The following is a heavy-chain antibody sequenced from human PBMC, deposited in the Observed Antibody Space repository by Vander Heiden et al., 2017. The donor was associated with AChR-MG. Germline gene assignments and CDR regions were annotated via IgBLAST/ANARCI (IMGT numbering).Heavy chain of an antibody. CDR3: AREYGGSYHFDY. Sequence: QVQLVQSGAEVKKPGSSVKVSCMASGGPVSSYAISWVRQAPGQGLEWMGGIIPIFGTANYAQKFQGRVTITADESTSTAYMELSSLRSEDTAVYYCAREYGGSYHFDYWGQGTLVTVSS. D-gene: IGHD2-8*01. CDR2: IIPIFGTA. J-gene: IGHJ4*02. CDR1: GGPVSSYA. V-gene: IGHV1-69*01.